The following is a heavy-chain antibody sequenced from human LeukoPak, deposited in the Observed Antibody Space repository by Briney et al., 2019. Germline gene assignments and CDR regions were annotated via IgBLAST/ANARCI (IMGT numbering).Heavy chain of an antibody. CDR1: GGTFSSYT. J-gene: IGHJ4*02. Sequence: ASVKVSCKASGGTFSSYTISWVRQAPGQGLEWMGRINPNSGGTNYAQKFQGRVTMTRDTSISTAYMELSRLRSDDTAVYYCARWWELPLDYWGQGTLVTVSS. V-gene: IGHV1-2*06. CDR3: ARWWELPLDY. D-gene: IGHD1-26*01. CDR2: INPNSGGT.